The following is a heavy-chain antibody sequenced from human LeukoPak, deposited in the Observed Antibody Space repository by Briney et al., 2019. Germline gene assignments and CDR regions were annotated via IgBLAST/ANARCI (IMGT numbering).Heavy chain of an antibody. CDR2: ISSSGSSI. J-gene: IGHJ3*01. Sequence: GGSLRLSCAASGFTFSSYSMNWVRQAPGKGLECVSYISSSGSSIYYADSVKGRFIISGDNSKNSLYLQMNSLRVEDTAVYYCAKVQSDIVGAVFFSFDVWGQGTMVSVSS. CDR3: AKVQSDIVGAVFFSFDV. V-gene: IGHV3-48*04. CDR1: GFTFSSYS. D-gene: IGHD1-26*01.